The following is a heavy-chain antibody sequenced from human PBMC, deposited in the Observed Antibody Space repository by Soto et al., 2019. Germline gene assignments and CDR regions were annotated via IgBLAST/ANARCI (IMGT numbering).Heavy chain of an antibody. CDR3: ARGYYDSSGWPYWFDP. V-gene: IGHV4-30-2*01. D-gene: IGHD3-22*01. Sequence: TLSLTCAVSGDSISSSGYSWSWIRQPPGKGLEWMGYIYNSGNTHYNRSLKSRVTMSVDRSKNQFSLKLTSVTAADTAVYYCARGYYDSSGWPYWFDPWGQGTVVTVSS. CDR1: GDSISSSGYS. CDR2: IYNSGNT. J-gene: IGHJ5*02.